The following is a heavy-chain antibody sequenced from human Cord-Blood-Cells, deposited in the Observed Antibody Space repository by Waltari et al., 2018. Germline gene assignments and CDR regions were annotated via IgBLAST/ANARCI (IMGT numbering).Heavy chain of an antibody. CDR3: ARVRYYDSSGYYYYFDY. CDR2: IIPIFGKA. CDR1: GGTFSSYA. D-gene: IGHD3-22*01. Sequence: QVQLVQSGAEVKKPGSSVKVSCKASGGTFSSYAISWVRQAPGQGLEWMGGIIPIFGKANYAQKFQGRVTITADESTSTAYMELSSLRSEDTAVYYCARVRYYDSSGYYYYFDYWGQGTLVTVSS. J-gene: IGHJ4*02. V-gene: IGHV1-69*01.